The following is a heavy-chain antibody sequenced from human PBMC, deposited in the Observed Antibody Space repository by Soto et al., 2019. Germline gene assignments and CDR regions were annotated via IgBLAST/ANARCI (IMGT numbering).Heavy chain of an antibody. CDR1: GGSFSGYY. D-gene: IGHD3-22*01. V-gene: IGHV4-34*01. CDR3: ATSFYYYDSSGYYETNY. Sequence: SETLSLTCAVYGGSFSGYYWSWIRQPPGKGLEWIGEINHSGSTNYNPSLKSRVTISVDTSKNQFSLKLSSVTAADTAVYYCATSFYYYDSSGYYETNYWGQGTLVTVSS. CDR2: INHSGST. J-gene: IGHJ4*02.